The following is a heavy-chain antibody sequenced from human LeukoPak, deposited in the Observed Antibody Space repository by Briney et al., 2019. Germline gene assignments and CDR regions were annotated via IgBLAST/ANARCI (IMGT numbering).Heavy chain of an antibody. CDR1: RYSISNDYY. D-gene: IGHD2-2*01. CDR2: IYPSGTT. V-gene: IGHV4-38-2*01. Sequence: SETLSLTCAVSRYSISNDYYWGWIRQPPGRGLEWIGSIYPSGTTYYNPSLKSRVAMSVDTSKNQFSPKLTSVTAADTAVYYCARGIDYQLPTRYYFDYWGQGTLVTVSS. CDR3: ARGIDYQLPTRYYFDY. J-gene: IGHJ4*02.